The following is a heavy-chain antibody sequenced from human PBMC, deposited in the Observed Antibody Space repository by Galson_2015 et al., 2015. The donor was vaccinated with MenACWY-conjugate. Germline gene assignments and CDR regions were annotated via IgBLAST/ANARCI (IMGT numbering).Heavy chain of an antibody. J-gene: IGHJ6*02. CDR1: GDSVSSNSAA. CDR2: TYYRSKWSN. CDR3: AREKVTLVRGVTPHYYYYGMDV. D-gene: IGHD3-10*01. Sequence: CAISGDSVSSNSAAWNWIRQSPSRGLKWLGRTYYRSKWSNDYTVSVKSRITITPDTSKNQLSLQLKSVTPEDTAVYFCAREKVTLVRGVTPHYYYYGMDVWGQGTTVTVSS. V-gene: IGHV6-1*01.